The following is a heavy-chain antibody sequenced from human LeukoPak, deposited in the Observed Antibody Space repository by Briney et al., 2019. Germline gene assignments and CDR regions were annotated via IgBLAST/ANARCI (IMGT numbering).Heavy chain of an antibody. V-gene: IGHV4-59*01. D-gene: IGHD4-11*01. CDR2: IYYSGST. CDR3: ARAVTGNWFDP. J-gene: IGHJ5*02. Sequence: SETLSLTCTVSGGSISSYYWSWIRQPPGKGLEWIGYIYYSGSTNYYPSLKSRVTISVDTSQNQFSLKLSSVTAADTAVYYCARAVTGNWFDPWGQGTLVTVSS. CDR1: GGSISSYY.